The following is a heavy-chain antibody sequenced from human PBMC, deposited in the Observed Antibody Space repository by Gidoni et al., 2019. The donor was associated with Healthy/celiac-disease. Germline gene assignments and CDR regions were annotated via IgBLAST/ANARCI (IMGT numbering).Heavy chain of an antibody. J-gene: IGHJ4*02. D-gene: IGHD3-10*01. V-gene: IGHV4-34*01. Sequence: QVQLQQWGAGLLKPSETLSLTCAVYGGSFSGYYWSWIRQPPGKGLEWIGEINHSGSTNYNPSLKSRVTISVDTSKNQFSLKLSSVTAADTAVYYCARGRRVLLWFGELPSFDYWGQGTLVTVSS. CDR1: GGSFSGYY. CDR2: INHSGST. CDR3: ARGRRVLLWFGELPSFDY.